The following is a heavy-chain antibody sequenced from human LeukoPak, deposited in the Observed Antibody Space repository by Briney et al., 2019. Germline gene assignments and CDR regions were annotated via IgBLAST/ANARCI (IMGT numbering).Heavy chain of an antibody. CDR1: GFTFSSYS. V-gene: IGHV3-48*01. CDR3: ARDRSSSWYSNPNH. J-gene: IGHJ5*02. Sequence: PGGSLRLSCAASGFTFSSYSMNWVRQAPGKGLEWVSYISSSSSTIYYADSVKGRFTISRDNAKNSLYLQMNSLRAEDTAVYYCARDRSSSWYSNPNHWGQGTLVTVSS. D-gene: IGHD6-13*01. CDR2: ISSSSSTI.